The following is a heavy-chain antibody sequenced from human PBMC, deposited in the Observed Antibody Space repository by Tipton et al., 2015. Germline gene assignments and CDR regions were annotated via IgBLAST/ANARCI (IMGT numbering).Heavy chain of an antibody. V-gene: IGHV1-46*03. CDR1: GYTFITYN. D-gene: IGHD1-26*01. CDR2: INPRGGTG. CDR3: VRGGAVSGQRTPFDY. Sequence: QLVQSGAEVKKPGASVRVSCKASGYTFITYNMHWVRQAPGQGLEWMGFINPRGGTGTNTQSFQGRVTLTRDTSTSTVYMELTSLRSEDTAMYYCVRGGAVSGQRTPFDYWGQGTLVTVSS. J-gene: IGHJ4*02.